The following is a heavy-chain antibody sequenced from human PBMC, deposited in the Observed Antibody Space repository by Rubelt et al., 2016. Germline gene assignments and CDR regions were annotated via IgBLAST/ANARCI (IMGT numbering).Heavy chain of an antibody. CDR3: ARYSGYDFREYYFDY. CDR1: GGSFSGYY. J-gene: IGHJ4*02. Sequence: QVQLQQWGAGLLKPSETLSLTCAVYGGSFSGYYWSWIRQPPGKGLEWIGEINHSGSTNYNPSLKSRVTSSVDTSKNPFSLKRSSVTAADTAVYYCARYSGYDFREYYFDYWGQGALVTVSS. CDR2: INHSGST. D-gene: IGHD5-12*01. V-gene: IGHV4-34*01.